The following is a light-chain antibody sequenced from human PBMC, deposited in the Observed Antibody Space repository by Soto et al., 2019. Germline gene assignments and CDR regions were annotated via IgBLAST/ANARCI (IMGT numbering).Light chain of an antibody. Sequence: EIVLTQSPGTLSLSPGERATLSCSASQSVSSSYLAWYQQKPGQAPRLVIYGASSRASAVPDRFSGSGSGADFTLTISRLEPEDFAVYYCPQYGSSPLTFGGGTKV. CDR1: QSVSSSY. J-gene: IGKJ4*01. CDR3: PQYGSSPLT. V-gene: IGKV3-20*01. CDR2: GAS.